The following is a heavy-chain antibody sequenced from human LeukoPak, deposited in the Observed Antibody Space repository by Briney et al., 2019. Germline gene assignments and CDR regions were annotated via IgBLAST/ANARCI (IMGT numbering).Heavy chain of an antibody. Sequence: GGSLRLSCAASGFTFSSYAMHWVRQAPGKGLEWVAVISYDEINKYYADSVKGRFTISRDNSKNTLYLQTSSLRAEDTAVYYCVKHDGGRYSYGHVDVDYWGQGTLVTVSS. CDR2: ISYDEINK. CDR3: VKHDGGRYSYGHVDVDY. CDR1: GFTFSSYA. J-gene: IGHJ4*02. D-gene: IGHD5-18*01. V-gene: IGHV3-30-3*02.